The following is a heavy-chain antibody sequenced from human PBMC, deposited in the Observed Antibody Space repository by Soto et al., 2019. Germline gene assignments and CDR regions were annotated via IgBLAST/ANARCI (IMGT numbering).Heavy chain of an antibody. Sequence: QVQLVQSGTEVKKPGALVKVSCKASGYTFTAYSMHWVRQAPGQGLEWMGWINPNSGDTDYARNFQGRVTMTRDTSISTAYMELSSLRSDDSAVYFCAMSRRGDQFDDWGQGTLVTVSS. CDR3: AMSRRGDQFDD. J-gene: IGHJ4*02. V-gene: IGHV1-2*02. D-gene: IGHD3-16*01. CDR1: GYTFTAYS. CDR2: INPNSGDT.